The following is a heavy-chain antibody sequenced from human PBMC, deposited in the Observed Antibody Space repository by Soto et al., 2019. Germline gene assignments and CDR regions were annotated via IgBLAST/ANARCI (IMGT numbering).Heavy chain of an antibody. V-gene: IGHV1-69*13. Sequence: SVKVSCKASGGTFSSYAISWVRQAPGQGPEWMGGIIPIFGTANYAQKFQGRVTITADESTSTAYMELSSLRSEDTAVYYCARGPISKRITMIVVVPYYWGQGTLVTVSS. CDR3: ARGPISKRITMIVVVPYY. D-gene: IGHD3-22*01. CDR1: GGTFSSYA. J-gene: IGHJ4*02. CDR2: IIPIFGTA.